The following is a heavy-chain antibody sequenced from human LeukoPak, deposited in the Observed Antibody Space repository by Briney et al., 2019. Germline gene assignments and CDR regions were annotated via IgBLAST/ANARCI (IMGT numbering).Heavy chain of an antibody. V-gene: IGHV1-69*05. CDR3: ARGSSGWYFFDY. D-gene: IGHD6-19*01. Sequence: SVKVSCKASGGTFSSYAISWVRQAPGQGLEWMGGIIPIFGTANYAQKFQGRVTITTDESTSTAYMELSSLRSEDTAVYYCARGSSGWYFFDYWGQGTLVTVSS. J-gene: IGHJ4*02. CDR1: GGTFSSYA. CDR2: IIPIFGTA.